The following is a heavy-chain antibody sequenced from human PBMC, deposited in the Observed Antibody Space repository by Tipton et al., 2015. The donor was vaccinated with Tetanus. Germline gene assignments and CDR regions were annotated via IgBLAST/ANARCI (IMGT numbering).Heavy chain of an antibody. D-gene: IGHD6-6*01. CDR2: IYYSGST. V-gene: IGHV4-31*03. CDR1: GGSISRGGYY. J-gene: IGHJ6*02. Sequence: TLSLTCTVSGGSISRGGYYWSWIRRHPGKGLEWIGYIYYSGSTYYNPSLKSRVTISVDTSKNQFSLKLSSVTAADTAVYYCARGRRPTYYYYYGMDVWGQGTTVTVSS. CDR3: ARGRRPTYYYYYGMDV.